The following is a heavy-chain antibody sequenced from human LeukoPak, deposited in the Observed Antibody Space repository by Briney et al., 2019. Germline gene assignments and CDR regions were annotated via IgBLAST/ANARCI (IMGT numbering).Heavy chain of an antibody. CDR1: RLSFSGQW. Sequence: PGGSLRLSCAASRLSFSGQWMNWVRQAPGQVLEWVAHIKYDGSEKYYADSVKGRFTISREDAKNSLSLQMDNVRAEDTAVYYCAYSNNLNYWGQGTLVTVSS. CDR3: AYSNNLNY. D-gene: IGHD1-20*01. CDR2: IKYDGSEK. J-gene: IGHJ4*02. V-gene: IGHV3-7*01.